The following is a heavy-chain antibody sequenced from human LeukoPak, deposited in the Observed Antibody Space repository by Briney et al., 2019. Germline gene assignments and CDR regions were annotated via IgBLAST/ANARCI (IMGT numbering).Heavy chain of an antibody. Sequence: PSETPSLTCTVSGGSISSSSYYWGWIRQPPGKGLEWIGSIYYSGSTYYNPSLKSRVTISVDTSKNQFSLKLSSVTAADTAVYYCAKHRGSFFEAFDIWGQGTAVSVSS. V-gene: IGHV4-39*01. D-gene: IGHD1-26*01. CDR1: GGSISSSSYY. CDR3: AKHRGSFFEAFDI. J-gene: IGHJ3*02. CDR2: IYYSGST.